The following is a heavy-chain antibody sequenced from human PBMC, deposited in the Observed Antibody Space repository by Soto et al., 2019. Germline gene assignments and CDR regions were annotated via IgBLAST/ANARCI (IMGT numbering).Heavy chain of an antibody. D-gene: IGHD6-19*01. CDR2: ISSSGGST. J-gene: IGHJ4*02. Sequence: EVQLLESGGGLVQPGGSLRLSCAASGFTFSSYTMSWVRQGPGKGLEWVSGISSSGGSTVYADSVKGRFTISRDNFKNTLYLQVNGLSAEDTAVYYCANGWGDYWGQGAPVTVSS. V-gene: IGHV3-23*01. CDR3: ANGWGDY. CDR1: GFTFSSYT.